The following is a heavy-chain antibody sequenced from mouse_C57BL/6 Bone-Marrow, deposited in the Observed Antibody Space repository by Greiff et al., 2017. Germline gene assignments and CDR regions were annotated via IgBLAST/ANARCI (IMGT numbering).Heavy chain of an antibody. CDR3: TVTTVVATYYYAMDY. V-gene: IGHV1-15*01. CDR2: IDPETGGT. J-gene: IGHJ4*01. Sequence: QVQLQQSGAELVRPGASVTLSCKASGYTFTDYEMHWVKQTPVHGLEWIGAIDPETGGTAYNQKFKGKAILTADKSSSTAYMELRSLTSEDSAVYYCTVTTVVATYYYAMDYWGQGTSVTVSS. D-gene: IGHD1-1*01. CDR1: GYTFTDYE.